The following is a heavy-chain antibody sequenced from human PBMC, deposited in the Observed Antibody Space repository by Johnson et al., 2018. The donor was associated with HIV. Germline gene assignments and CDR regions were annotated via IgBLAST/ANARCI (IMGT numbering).Heavy chain of an antibody. CDR3: ARGPLVGATSFGYDFAFDI. CDR2: ISFDGSKK. Sequence: QVPLVESGGGVVQPGRSLRLSCAASGFTFSSFPIHWVRQAPGKGLEWVAVISFDGSKKYYGDSVKGRFTVSRDNSKSTLYLQMSSLRAEDTAIYYCARGPLVGATSFGYDFAFDIWGLGTMVTVSS. D-gene: IGHD1-26*01. V-gene: IGHV3-30*04. CDR1: GFTFSSFP. J-gene: IGHJ3*02.